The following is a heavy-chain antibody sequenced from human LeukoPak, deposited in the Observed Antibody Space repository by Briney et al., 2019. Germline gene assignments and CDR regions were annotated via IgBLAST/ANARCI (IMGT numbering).Heavy chain of an antibody. CDR1: DFSFITYA. Sequence: PGGSLRLSCSASDFSFITYAMSWVRQAPGKGLEWVSSISGGGDATYYADSVKGRFTISRDNSKNTLYLQMNSLRAEDTAVYYCARDRGFWFDPWGQGTLVTVSS. J-gene: IGHJ5*02. CDR3: ARDRGFWFDP. CDR2: ISGGGDAT. D-gene: IGHD3-16*01. V-gene: IGHV3-23*01.